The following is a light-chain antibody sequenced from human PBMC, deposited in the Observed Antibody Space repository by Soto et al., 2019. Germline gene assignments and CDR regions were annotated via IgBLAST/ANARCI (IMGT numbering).Light chain of an antibody. CDR3: QQYYSTRLT. CDR2: WAS. V-gene: IGKV4-1*01. Sequence: DIVMTQSPDSLAVSLGERATINCKSSQSVLYSSNNKNYLAWYQQKPGQPPKLLIYWASTRESGVPDRFSGSGSGTDFTLTIRSMQAEDVAVYYCQQYYSTRLTFGPGTKVDIK. J-gene: IGKJ3*01. CDR1: QSVLYSSNNKNY.